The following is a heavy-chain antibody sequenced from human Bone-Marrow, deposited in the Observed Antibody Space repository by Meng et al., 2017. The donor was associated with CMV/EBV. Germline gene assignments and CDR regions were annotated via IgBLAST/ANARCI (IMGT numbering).Heavy chain of an antibody. CDR1: GGSISSYY. V-gene: IGHV4-59*01. CDR2: IYYSGST. J-gene: IGHJ4*02. CDR3: ARWYSSGWYVRGYFDY. Sequence: SETLSLTCTVSGGSISSYYWSWIRQPPGKGLEWIGYIYYSGSTNYNPSLKSRVTISVDTSKNQFSLKLSSVTAADTAVYYCARWYSSGWYVRGYFDYWGQGTLVTVSS. D-gene: IGHD6-19*01.